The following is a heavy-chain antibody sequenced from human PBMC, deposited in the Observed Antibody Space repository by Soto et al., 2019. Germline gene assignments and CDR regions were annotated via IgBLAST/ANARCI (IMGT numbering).Heavy chain of an antibody. CDR2: IRGNGDDT. CDR1: GYTFSNYA. D-gene: IGHD3-10*01. CDR3: AAAGAGTFDL. V-gene: IGHV3-23*01. Sequence: VQLLESGGGLVPPGGSLRLSCAASGYTFSNYAMSWVRQAPGKGLEWVSTIRGNGDDTYYADSVKGRFTISRDNSKNTLSLQMNSLRVEDTALYYCAAAGAGTFDLWGQGTMVTVSS. J-gene: IGHJ3*01.